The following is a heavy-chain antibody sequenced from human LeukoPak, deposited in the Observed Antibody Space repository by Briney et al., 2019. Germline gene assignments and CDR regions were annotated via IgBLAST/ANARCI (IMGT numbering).Heavy chain of an antibody. CDR3: AKGRSGYYSHLVY. D-gene: IGHD3-22*01. J-gene: IGHJ4*02. CDR1: GFTFDDYA. CDR2: ISWNSGNI. Sequence: PGRPLRLSCAASGFTFDDYAMHWVRHAPGKGLEWVSGISWNSGNIGYADSVKGRFTISRDSAKNSLYLQMNSLRAEDTAFYYCAKGRSGYYSHLVYWGQGTLVTVSS. V-gene: IGHV3-9*01.